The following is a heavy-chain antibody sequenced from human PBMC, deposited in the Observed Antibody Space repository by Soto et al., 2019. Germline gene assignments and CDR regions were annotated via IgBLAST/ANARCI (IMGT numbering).Heavy chain of an antibody. J-gene: IGHJ4*02. CDR2: VSGSGGSV. Sequence: EVQLLESGGDLVQPGGSLTLSCAAAGFTFSSYGMSWVRQAPGKGLEWVSAVSGSGGSVYYADSVRGRFTISRDNSKNSLYLQMNSLRDEDTAVYYCARVREGSSYIDYWGQLTLVTVSS. D-gene: IGHD6-19*01. V-gene: IGHV3-23*01. CDR1: GFTFSSYG. CDR3: ARVREGSSYIDY.